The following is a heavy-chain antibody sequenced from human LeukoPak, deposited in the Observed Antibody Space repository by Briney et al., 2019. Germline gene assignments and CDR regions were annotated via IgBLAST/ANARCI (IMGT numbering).Heavy chain of an antibody. CDR1: GGSFSGYY. D-gene: IGHD3-10*01. Sequence: SETPSLTCAVYGGSFSGYYWSWIRQPPGKGLEWIGEINHSGSTNYNPSLKSRVTISVDTSKNQFSLKLSSVTAADTAVYYCARDYGSGSYYNVFRAFDIWGQGTMVTVSS. CDR3: ARDYGSGSYYNVFRAFDI. J-gene: IGHJ3*02. V-gene: IGHV4-34*01. CDR2: INHSGST.